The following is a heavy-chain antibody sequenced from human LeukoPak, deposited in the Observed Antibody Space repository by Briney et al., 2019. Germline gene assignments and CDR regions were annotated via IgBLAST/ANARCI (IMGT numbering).Heavy chain of an antibody. Sequence: PGRSLRLSCAASGFTFSSYGMHWVRQAPGKGLEWVAVIWYDGSNKYYADSVKGRFTISRDNSKNTLYLQMNSLRAEDTAVYYCARDSDYGDYHLDYWGQGTLVTVSS. CDR1: GFTFSSYG. J-gene: IGHJ4*02. D-gene: IGHD4-17*01. CDR3: ARDSDYGDYHLDY. V-gene: IGHV3-33*01. CDR2: IWYDGSNK.